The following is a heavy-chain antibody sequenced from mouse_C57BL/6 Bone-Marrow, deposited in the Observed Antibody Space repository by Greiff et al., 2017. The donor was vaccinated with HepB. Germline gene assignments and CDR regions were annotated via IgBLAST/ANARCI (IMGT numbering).Heavy chain of an antibody. CDR1: GFTFSSYA. V-gene: IGHV5-4*01. Sequence: EVHLVESGGGLVKPGGSLKLSCAASGFTFSSYAMSWVRQTPEKRLEWVATISDGGSYTYYPDNVKGRFTISRDNAKNNLYLQMSHLKSEDTAMYYCARALDSSGYGYAMDYWGQGTSVTVSS. D-gene: IGHD3-2*02. J-gene: IGHJ4*01. CDR2: ISDGGSYT. CDR3: ARALDSSGYGYAMDY.